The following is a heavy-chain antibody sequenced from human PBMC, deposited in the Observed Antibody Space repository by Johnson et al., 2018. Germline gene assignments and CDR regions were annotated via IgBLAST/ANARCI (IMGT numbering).Heavy chain of an antibody. CDR1: GGTFSSYT. V-gene: IGHV1-69*09. CDR2: IIPILGIA. Sequence: VRLLESGAEVKKPGSSVKVSCKASGGTFSSYTISWVRQAPGQGLEWMGRIIPILGIANYAQKFQGRVTITADKTTSTASMELRSLRSEDTAVYYCARDRTSIKSGPAEYFQHWGQGTLVTVSS. J-gene: IGHJ1*01. CDR3: ARDRTSIKSGPAEYFQH. D-gene: IGHD3-3*01.